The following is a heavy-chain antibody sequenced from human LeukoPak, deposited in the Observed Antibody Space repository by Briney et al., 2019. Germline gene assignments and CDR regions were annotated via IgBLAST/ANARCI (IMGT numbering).Heavy chain of an antibody. Sequence: GSSVKVSCKASGGTFSSYTISWVRQAPGQGLEWMGRIIPILGIANYAQKFQGRVTITADKSTSTAYMELSSLRSEDTAVYYCARGVGVTIFGVGLMDVWGQGTTVTVSS. V-gene: IGHV1-69*02. J-gene: IGHJ6*02. CDR3: ARGVGVTIFGVGLMDV. CDR1: GGTFSSYT. CDR2: IIPILGIA. D-gene: IGHD3-3*01.